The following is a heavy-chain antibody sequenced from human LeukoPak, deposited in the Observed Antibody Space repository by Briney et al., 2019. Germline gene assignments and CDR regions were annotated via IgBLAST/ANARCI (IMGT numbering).Heavy chain of an antibody. CDR3: ARGIQLTSYYYYGVDV. V-gene: IGHV3-21*01. CDR1: GFTFSSYS. Sequence: PGGSLRLSCAASGFTFSSYSMNWVRQAPGKGLEWVSSISSSSSYIYYADSVKGRFTISRDNAKTSLYLQMNSLRDEDTAVYYCARGIQLTSYYYYGVDVWGQGTTVTVSS. CDR2: ISSSSSYI. J-gene: IGHJ6*02. D-gene: IGHD1-1*01.